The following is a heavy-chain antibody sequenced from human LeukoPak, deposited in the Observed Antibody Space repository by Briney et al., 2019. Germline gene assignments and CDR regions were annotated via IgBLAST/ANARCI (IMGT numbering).Heavy chain of an antibody. CDR3: ARHYDLLRGNFDY. D-gene: IGHD3-3*01. J-gene: IGHJ4*02. V-gene: IGHV1-2*02. CDR1: GYTFTVSY. CDR2: VYPNSGLT. Sequence: ASVKVSCTASGYTFTVSYVHWVPEAPGQGLEWMGWVYPNSGLTNDAQKYQGRVTMTRDTSISTAYMELSSLRSDDTAVYYCARHYDLLRGNFDYWGQGTMVTDSS.